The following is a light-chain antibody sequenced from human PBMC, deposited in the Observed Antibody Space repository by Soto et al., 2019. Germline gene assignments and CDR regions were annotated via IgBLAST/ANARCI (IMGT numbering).Light chain of an antibody. CDR2: INK. J-gene: IGLJ1*01. V-gene: IGLV1-40*01. Sequence: QSALTQPPSVSGAPGQTVTISCTGTSSNIGAGSDVHWYQQLPGAAPKLLIYINKNRPSGVPDRFSGSRSGSSASLAITGLKAEDDADYYCQTYDIRLSGSYVFGTGTKVTV. CDR1: SSNIGAGSD. CDR3: QTYDIRLSGSYV.